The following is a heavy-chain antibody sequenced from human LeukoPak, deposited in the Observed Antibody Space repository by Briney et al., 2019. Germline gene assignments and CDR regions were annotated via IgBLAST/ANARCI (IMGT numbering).Heavy chain of an antibody. CDR1: GFTFSSYA. CDR3: ARDGGPSEGYFDY. J-gene: IGHJ4*02. CDR2: ISGSGGST. Sequence: GGSLRLSCAASGFTFSSYAMSWVRQAPGKGLEWVSAISGSGGSTYYADSVKGRFTISRDNSKNTLYLQMNSLRAEDTAVYYCARDGGPSEGYFDYWGQGTLVTVSS. D-gene: IGHD3-3*01. V-gene: IGHV3-23*01.